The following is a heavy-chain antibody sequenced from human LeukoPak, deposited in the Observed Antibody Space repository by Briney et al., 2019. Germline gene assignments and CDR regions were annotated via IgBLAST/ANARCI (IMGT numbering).Heavy chain of an antibody. CDR1: GFTFSSYS. J-gene: IGHJ4*02. V-gene: IGHV3-48*04. Sequence: PGGSLRLSCAASGFTFSSYSMNWVRQAPGKGLEWVSYISSSSSTIYYADSVKGRFTISRDNAKNSLYLQMNSLRAEDTAVYYCARALGWFGEFVFDYWGQGTLVTVSS. D-gene: IGHD3-10*01. CDR3: ARALGWFGEFVFDY. CDR2: ISSSSSTI.